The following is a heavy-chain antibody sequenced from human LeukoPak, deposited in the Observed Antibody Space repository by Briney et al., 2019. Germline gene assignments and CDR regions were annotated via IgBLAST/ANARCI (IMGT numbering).Heavy chain of an antibody. D-gene: IGHD3-9*01. CDR3: ARSSYYDILTGYFDY. V-gene: IGHV4-39*01. J-gene: IGHJ4*02. Sequence: SETLSLTCTVSGGSISNSSYYWGWIRQSPGTGLEWSVNVYYSRSTYYNPSLKSRITISIDRSQNQFTLRLNSVTAADTAEYYCARSSYYDILTGYFDYWGQGTPVTVSS. CDR2: VYYSRST. CDR1: GGSISNSSYY.